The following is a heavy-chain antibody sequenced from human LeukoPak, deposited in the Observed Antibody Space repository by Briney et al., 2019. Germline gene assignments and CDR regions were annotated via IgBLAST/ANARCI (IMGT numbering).Heavy chain of an antibody. Sequence: SETLSLTCTVSGGSISSGDYYWSWIRQPAGKGLEWIGRIYTSGSTTYNPSLKSRVTISGDTSENQFSLRLSSVTAADTAVYYCARVDSTYGYAGGNYFDSWGQGTLVTVSS. J-gene: IGHJ4*02. D-gene: IGHD5-18*01. V-gene: IGHV4-61*02. CDR2: IYTSGST. CDR3: ARVDSTYGYAGGNYFDS. CDR1: GGSISSGDYY.